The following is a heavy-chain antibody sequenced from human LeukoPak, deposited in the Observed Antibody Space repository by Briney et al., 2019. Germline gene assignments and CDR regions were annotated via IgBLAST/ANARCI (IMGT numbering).Heavy chain of an antibody. J-gene: IGHJ5*02. V-gene: IGHV3-23*01. CDR1: GFTFSGYA. CDR3: AKEGSMAAAGTNWFDP. D-gene: IGHD6-13*01. Sequence: PGGSLRLSCAASGFTFSGYAMSWVRQAPGKGLEWVSAISGSGGSTYYADSVKGWFTISRDNSKNTLYLQMNSLRAENTAVYYCAKEGSMAAAGTNWFDPWGQGTLVTVSS. CDR2: ISGSGGST.